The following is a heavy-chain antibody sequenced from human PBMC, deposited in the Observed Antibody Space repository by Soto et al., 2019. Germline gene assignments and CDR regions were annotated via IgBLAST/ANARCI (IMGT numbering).Heavy chain of an antibody. CDR1: DGSISSGDYY. J-gene: IGHJ4*02. CDR2: IYYSGST. V-gene: IGHV4-30-4*01. Sequence: SETLSLTCTVSDGSISSGDYYWSWIRQPPGKGLEWIGYIYYSGSTYYNPSLKSRVTISVDTSKNQFSLKLSSVTAADTAVYYCASSYYYGSGSYYYPSFDYWGQGTLVTVSS. CDR3: ASSYYYGSGSYYYPSFDY. D-gene: IGHD3-10*01.